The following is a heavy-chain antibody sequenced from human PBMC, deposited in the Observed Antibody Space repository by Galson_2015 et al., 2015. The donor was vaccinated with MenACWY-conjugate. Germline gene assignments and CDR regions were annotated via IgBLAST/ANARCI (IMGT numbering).Heavy chain of an antibody. D-gene: IGHD6-19*01. CDR2: IKHDGSGK. V-gene: IGHV3-7*01. Sequence: SLRLSCAPSGFTFSNYWMGWVRQAPGKGLEWVAYIKHDGSGKFYVDSVKGRFIISRDNAKNSLYLQVDSPRAEDTAVYFCARAKEQWLSKTFDVWGQGTLVTVSS. J-gene: IGHJ3*01. CDR3: ARAKEQWLSKTFDV. CDR1: GFTFSNYW.